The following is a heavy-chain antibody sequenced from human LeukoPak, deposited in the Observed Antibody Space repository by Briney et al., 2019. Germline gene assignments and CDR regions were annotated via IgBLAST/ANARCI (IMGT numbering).Heavy chain of an antibody. J-gene: IGHJ5*02. CDR1: GGSFSGYY. Sequence: PSETLSLTCAVYGGSFSGYYWSWIRQPPGKGLEWIGEINHSGSTNYNPSLKSRVTISVDTSKNQFSLKLSSVTAADTAVYCCARVRYCSGGSCYSGGWFDPWGQGTLVTVSS. V-gene: IGHV4-34*01. D-gene: IGHD2-15*01. CDR2: INHSGST. CDR3: ARVRYCSGGSCYSGGWFDP.